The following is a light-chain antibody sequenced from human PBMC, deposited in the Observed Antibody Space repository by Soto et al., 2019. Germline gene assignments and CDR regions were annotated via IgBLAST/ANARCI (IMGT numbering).Light chain of an antibody. Sequence: QSALTQPRSVSGSPGQSVTISCTGASSDVGRYNYVSWYQQHPGTAPKLIIYDVSKRPSGVPDRFSGSKSGITASLSISGLQAEDEAEYFCCSYGGRYTSIFGGGTKLTVL. CDR3: CSYGGRYTSI. CDR2: DVS. CDR1: SSDVGRYNY. V-gene: IGLV2-11*01. J-gene: IGLJ2*01.